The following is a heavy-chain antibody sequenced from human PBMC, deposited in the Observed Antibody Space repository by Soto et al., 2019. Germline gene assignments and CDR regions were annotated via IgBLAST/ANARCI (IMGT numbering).Heavy chain of an antibody. Sequence: VQLLESGGGLAQPGGYLRLYCAASGFTFSSYPMSWVRQAPGQGLEWVSGIVASGGIKYYPDSVKGRFTISSDNSENTLERQMNSLRAEDTAVYYCAKNSAATIRVGYDYWGQGTLVTVSS. CDR3: AKNSAATIRVGYDY. D-gene: IGHD5-12*01. J-gene: IGHJ4*02. CDR2: IVASGGIK. V-gene: IGHV3-23*01. CDR1: GFTFSSYP.